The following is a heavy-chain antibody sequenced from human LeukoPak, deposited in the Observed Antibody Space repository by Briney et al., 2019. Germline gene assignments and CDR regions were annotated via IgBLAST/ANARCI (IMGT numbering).Heavy chain of an antibody. V-gene: IGHV3-64*01. J-gene: IGHJ6*02. CDR1: GXTFSSYA. CDR2: ISSNGGST. CDR3: ARVGYTSYYYYGMDV. D-gene: IGHD6-13*01. Sequence: GGSLRLSCSASGXTFSSYAMHWVRQAPGKGLEYVSAISSNGGSTYYANSVKGRFTTSRDNSKNTLYLQMGSLRAEDMAVYYCARVGYTSYYYYGMDVWGQGTTVTVSS.